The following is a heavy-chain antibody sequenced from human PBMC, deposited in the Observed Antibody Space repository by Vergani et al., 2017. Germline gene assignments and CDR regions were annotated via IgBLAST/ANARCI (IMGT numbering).Heavy chain of an antibody. CDR1: GFTFRSYA. CDR2: ISNDATKE. CDR3: ASGVPGYQLATQYFQH. J-gene: IGHJ1*01. V-gene: IGHV3-30*03. D-gene: IGHD2-2*01. Sequence: QVELVESGGGVVQPGGSLRLSCAASGFTFRSYAMHWVRQAPGKGLEWVAVISNDATKEKYADSVKGRFTISRDNSKNTLYLQLSSLRAEDTAVYYCASGVPGYQLATQYFQHWGQGTLVTVSS.